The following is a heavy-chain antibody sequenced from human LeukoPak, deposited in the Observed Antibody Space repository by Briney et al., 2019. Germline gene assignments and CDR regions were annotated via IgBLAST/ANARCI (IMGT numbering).Heavy chain of an antibody. CDR2: IKQDGGEK. Sequence: GGSLRLSCAASGFTFSSYWMSWVRQAPGKGLEWVANIKQDGGEKYYEDSVKGRLTISRDNAKNSLYLQMNSLRVEDTAVYYCARKLYSSSPTDAFDIWGQGTIVSVS. V-gene: IGHV3-7*02. D-gene: IGHD6-6*01. CDR3: ARKLYSSSPTDAFDI. CDR1: GFTFSSYW. J-gene: IGHJ3*02.